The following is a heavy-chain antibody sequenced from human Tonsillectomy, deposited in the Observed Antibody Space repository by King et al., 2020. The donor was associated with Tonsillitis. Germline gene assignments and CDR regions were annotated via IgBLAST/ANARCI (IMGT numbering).Heavy chain of an antibody. CDR2: IYYSGST. Sequence: QLQESGPGLVKPSETLSLTCTVSGGSISSSSYYWGWIRQPPGKGLEWIGSIYYSGSTYYNPSLKSRVTIPVDTSKNPFSLKLSSVTAADTAVYYCARQKRTVVVPAARWFYYYGMDVWGQGTTVTVSS. CDR3: ARQKRTVVVPAARWFYYYGMDV. CDR1: GGSISSSSYY. J-gene: IGHJ6*02. D-gene: IGHD2-2*01. V-gene: IGHV4-39*01.